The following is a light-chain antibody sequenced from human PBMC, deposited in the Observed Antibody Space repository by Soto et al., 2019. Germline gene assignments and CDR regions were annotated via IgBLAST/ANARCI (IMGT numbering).Light chain of an antibody. CDR2: DTS. CDR1: QRIAYY. Sequence: EIVLTQSPATLSSSPGERVTLSCRASQRIAYYLAWYQQKPGQAPRLLIYDTSNRATGIPARFSGSGSGTDFTLTISSLEPADFAVYYCQQTSIWPSTFGQGTKVEMK. J-gene: IGKJ1*01. V-gene: IGKV3-11*01. CDR3: QQTSIWPST.